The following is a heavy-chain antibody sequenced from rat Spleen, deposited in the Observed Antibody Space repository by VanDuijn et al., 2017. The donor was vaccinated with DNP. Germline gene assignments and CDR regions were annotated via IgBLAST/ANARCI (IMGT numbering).Heavy chain of an antibody. CDR2: ISSGGGGT. D-gene: IGHD1-4*01. J-gene: IGHJ2*01. CDR1: GFTFSDYY. Sequence: EVLLVESDGGLVQPGRSLKLSCAVSGFTFSDYYMAWVRQAPAKGLEWVASISSGGGGTYYPDSVKGRFTISRDNAKSTLYLQMDSLRSEDTATYYCARRGPGYKPPFDYWGQGVMVTVSS. V-gene: IGHV5-25*01. CDR3: ARRGPGYKPPFDY.